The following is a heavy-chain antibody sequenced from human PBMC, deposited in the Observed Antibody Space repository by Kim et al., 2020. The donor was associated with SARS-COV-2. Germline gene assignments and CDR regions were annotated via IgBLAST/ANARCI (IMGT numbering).Heavy chain of an antibody. CDR3: ARGTYGSHFEY. CDR2: T. J-gene: IGHJ4*02. Sequence: TYNPDSVKGRFTMSRDVSKNTLYLQMNGLRVEDTAIYYCARGTYGSHFEYWGQGTLVTVSS. D-gene: IGHD3-10*01. V-gene: IGHV3-53*05.